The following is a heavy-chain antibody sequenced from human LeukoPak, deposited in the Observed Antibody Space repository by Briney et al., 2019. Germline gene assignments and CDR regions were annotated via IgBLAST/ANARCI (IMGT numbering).Heavy chain of an antibody. CDR2: ISAYNGNT. Sequence: GASVKVSCKASGYTFTSYGISWVRQAPGQGLEWMGWISAYNGNTNYAQKLQGRVTMTTDTSTSTAYMELRSLRSDDTAVYYCARANYGSGSYGHGDYWGQGTLVTVSS. CDR1: GYTFTSYG. D-gene: IGHD3-10*01. CDR3: ARANYGSGSYGHGDY. V-gene: IGHV1-18*01. J-gene: IGHJ4*02.